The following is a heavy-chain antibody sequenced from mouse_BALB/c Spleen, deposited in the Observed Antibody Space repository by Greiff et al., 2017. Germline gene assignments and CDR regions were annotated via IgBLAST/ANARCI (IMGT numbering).Heavy chain of an antibody. CDR2: IYPGDGDT. CDR3: AREGYYGSSFAY. J-gene: IGHJ3*01. CDR1: GYTFTSYW. D-gene: IGHD1-1*01. V-gene: IGHV1-87*01. Sequence: VQLQQSGAELARPGASVKLSCKASGYTFTSYWMQWVKQRPGQGLEWIGAIYPGDGDTRYTQKFKGKATLTADKSSSTAYMQLSSLASEDSAVYYCAREGYYGSSFAYWGQGTLVTVSA.